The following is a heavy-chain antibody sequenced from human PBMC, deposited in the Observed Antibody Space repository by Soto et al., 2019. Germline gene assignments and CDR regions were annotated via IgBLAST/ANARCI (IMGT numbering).Heavy chain of an antibody. D-gene: IGHD3-10*01. CDR1: GYTFTSYD. CDR3: AIFRRFGEFYGMDV. Sequence: ASVKVSRKASGYTFTSYDINWVRQATGQGLEWMGWMTPNSGNTGYAQKFQGRVTMTRNTSISTAYMELSSLRSEDTAVYYCAIFRRFGEFYGMDVWGQGTTVTVSS. V-gene: IGHV1-8*01. J-gene: IGHJ6*02. CDR2: MTPNSGNT.